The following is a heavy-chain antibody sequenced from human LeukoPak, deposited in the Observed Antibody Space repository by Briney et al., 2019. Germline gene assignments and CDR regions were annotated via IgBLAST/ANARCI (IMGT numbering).Heavy chain of an antibody. V-gene: IGHV3-49*03. J-gene: IGHJ4*02. D-gene: IGHD6-19*01. CDR1: GFTFGDYA. Sequence: GGSLRLSCTASGFTFGDYAMSWFRQAPGKGLEWVGFIRSKAYGGTTEYAASVKGRFTISRDDSKSIAYLQMNSLKTEDTAVYYCTRVRYSSGWFPFDYWGQGTLVTVSS. CDR2: IRSKAYGGTT. CDR3: TRVRYSSGWFPFDY.